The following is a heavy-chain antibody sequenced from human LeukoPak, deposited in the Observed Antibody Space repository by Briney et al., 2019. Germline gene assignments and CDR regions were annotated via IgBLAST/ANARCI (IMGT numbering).Heavy chain of an antibody. V-gene: IGHV3-23*01. Sequence: GGSLRLSCAASGFTFNNFAMSWVRQAPGKGLEWVSAISGSGGSTYYADSVEGRFTISRDNAKNSLYLQMNSLRAEDTAVYYCSYGEFDYWGQGTLVTVSS. CDR3: SYGEFDY. CDR2: ISGSGGST. D-gene: IGHD3-10*01. CDR1: GFTFNNFA. J-gene: IGHJ4*02.